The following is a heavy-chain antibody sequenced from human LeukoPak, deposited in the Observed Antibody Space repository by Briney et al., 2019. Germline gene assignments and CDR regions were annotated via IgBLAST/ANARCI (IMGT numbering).Heavy chain of an antibody. D-gene: IGHD3-22*01. Sequence: GESLKISCKGSGYSFTSYWIGWVRQMPGKGLEWMGIIYPGHPDTKYSPSFQGQVTMSADRSINTAYLQWSSLKASDTAIYYCARAPLDSSGNHWGVWFDPWGQGTLVTVSS. J-gene: IGHJ5*02. CDR3: ARAPLDSSGNHWGVWFDP. CDR1: GYSFTSYW. CDR2: IYPGHPDT. V-gene: IGHV5-51*01.